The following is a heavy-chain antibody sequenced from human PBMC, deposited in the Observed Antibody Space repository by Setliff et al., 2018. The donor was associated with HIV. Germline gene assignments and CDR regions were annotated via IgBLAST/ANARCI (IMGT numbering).Heavy chain of an antibody. CDR2: IYYSGST. J-gene: IGHJ4*02. Sequence: SETLSLTCTVSGYSISSSSYYWDWIRQPPGKGLEWIGSIYYSGSTYYNPSLKSRVTISVDTSKKQFSLKLSSVTAADTAVYYCARPALGIGGGSRFDNWGQGTRVTVSS. CDR3: ARPALGIGGGSRFDN. CDR1: GYSISSSSYY. D-gene: IGHD3-10*01. V-gene: IGHV4-39*01.